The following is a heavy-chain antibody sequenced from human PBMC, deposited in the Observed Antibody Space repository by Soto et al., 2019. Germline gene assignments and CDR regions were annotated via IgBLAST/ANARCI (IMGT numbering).Heavy chain of an antibody. J-gene: IGHJ4*02. V-gene: IGHV3-23*01. D-gene: IGHD2-21*01. CDR3: AKGKGGD. CDR2: VSVSGSNT. Sequence: EVQLLESGGGLVQPGGSLRLSCAASGFSFTTHVMSWVRQAPGKGLEWVSGVSVSGSNTYYADSVKGRFTISRDNSKNPLDLQMIGVRADDTAVYYCAKGKGGDWGQGTLVTVSS. CDR1: GFSFTTHV.